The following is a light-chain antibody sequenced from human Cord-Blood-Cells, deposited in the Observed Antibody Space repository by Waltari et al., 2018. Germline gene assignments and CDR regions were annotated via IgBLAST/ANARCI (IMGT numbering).Light chain of an antibody. CDR1: SGSVPTSYY. V-gene: IGLV8-61*01. Sequence: QTVVTQEPSFSVSPGGTVTLTCCLSSGSVPTSYYPSLYQQTPGQAPRTLIYSPNTRSSGVPDRFSGSILGNKAALTITGAQADDESDYYCVLYMGSGISWVFGGGTKLTVL. CDR3: VLYMGSGISWV. J-gene: IGLJ3*02. CDR2: SPN.